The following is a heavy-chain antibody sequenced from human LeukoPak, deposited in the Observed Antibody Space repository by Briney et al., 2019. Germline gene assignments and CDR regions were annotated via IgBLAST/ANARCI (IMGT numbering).Heavy chain of an antibody. J-gene: IGHJ3*02. CDR2: IYTSGST. D-gene: IGHD3-3*01. Sequence: SQTLSLTCTVSGGSISGGSYYWSWIRQPAGKGLEWIGRIYTSGSTNYNPSLKSRATISVDTSKNQFSLKLSSVTAADTAVYYCARDRSGYDAFDIWGQGTMVTVSS. CDR3: ARDRSGYDAFDI. V-gene: IGHV4-61*02. CDR1: GGSISGGSYY.